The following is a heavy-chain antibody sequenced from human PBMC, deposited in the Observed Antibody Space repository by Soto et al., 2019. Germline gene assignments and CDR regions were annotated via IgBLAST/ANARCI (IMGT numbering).Heavy chain of an antibody. J-gene: IGHJ4*02. CDR3: AHAYGGRSLY. Sequence: QITLKESGPTLVKPTQTLTLTCTFSGFSLPTDRVGVGWIRQPPGKALEWLAVIYWDDSKTYRPSPKSRLTITKDTSKNQVALTMTDMDPVDTATYYSAHAYGGRSLYWGQGTLVTVSS. D-gene: IGHD1-26*01. CDR2: IYWDDSK. CDR1: GFSLPTDRVG. V-gene: IGHV2-5*02.